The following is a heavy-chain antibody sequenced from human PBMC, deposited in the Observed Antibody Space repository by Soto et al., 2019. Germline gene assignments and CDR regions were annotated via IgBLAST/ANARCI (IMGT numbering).Heavy chain of an antibody. Sequence: SETLSLTCTVSGGSISSGDYYWSWIRQPPGKGLEWIGYIYYSGSTYYNRSLKSRVTISVDTSKNQFSLKLSSVTAADTAVYYCAREGRSVSTNRFVYWGQGAMVAVYS. CDR3: AREGRSVSTNRFVY. V-gene: IGHV4-30-4*01. CDR1: GGSISSGDYY. D-gene: IGHD5-12*01. CDR2: IYYSGST. J-gene: IGHJ4*02.